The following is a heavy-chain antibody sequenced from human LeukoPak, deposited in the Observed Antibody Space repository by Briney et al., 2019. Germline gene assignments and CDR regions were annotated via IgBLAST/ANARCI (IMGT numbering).Heavy chain of an antibody. CDR3: ARVDGSPDY. D-gene: IGHD3-22*01. CDR2: MNPSSGYT. J-gene: IGHJ4*02. V-gene: IGHV1-8*03. CDR1: GYTFTSLD. Sequence: ASVRSPCKASGYTFTSLDINWVRQAPGQGLEWMGWMNPSSGYTGYAQQFQGRVTFTRSTSISTAYMEVSSLRSEDTAVYYCARVDGSPDYWGQGTLVTVSS.